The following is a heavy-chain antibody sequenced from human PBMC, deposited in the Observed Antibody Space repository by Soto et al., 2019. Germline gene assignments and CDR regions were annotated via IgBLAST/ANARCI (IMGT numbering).Heavy chain of an antibody. CDR2: ISGDRGTT. Sequence: SGGSLRLSCAASGFAFGTYSMNWVRQAPGKGLEWVSYISGDRGTTHYADSVKGRFTISRDNAKNSLYLQMNSLRDEDTAVYYCARDTWSVDYYYYYYGMDVWGQGTTVTVSS. J-gene: IGHJ6*02. CDR3: ARDTWSVDYYYYYYGMDV. CDR1: GFAFGTYS. D-gene: IGHD6-19*01. V-gene: IGHV3-48*02.